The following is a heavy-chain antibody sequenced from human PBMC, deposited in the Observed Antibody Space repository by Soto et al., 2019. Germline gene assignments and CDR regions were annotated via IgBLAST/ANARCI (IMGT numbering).Heavy chain of an antibody. Sequence: PGGSLRLSCAASGFTFDTYWIHWVRQAPGKGLAWVSGINSDGRSTTYADSVKGRFTISRDNAKNTLYLQMNGLRAEDTAVYYCARAYYYDTSGFWGFDYWGQGTLVTVSS. D-gene: IGHD3-22*01. J-gene: IGHJ4*02. V-gene: IGHV3-74*01. CDR2: INSDGRST. CDR1: GFTFDTYW. CDR3: ARAYYYDTSGFWGFDY.